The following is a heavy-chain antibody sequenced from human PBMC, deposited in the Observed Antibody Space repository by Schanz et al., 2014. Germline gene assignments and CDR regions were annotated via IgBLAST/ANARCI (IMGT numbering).Heavy chain of an antibody. Sequence: DVQLVESGGGLVQPGGSLRLSCAASGFTFSNYWMHWVRQAPGKGLVWVSRIISDGSVTNYADSVKGRFTISRDNARNTLYLQMNSLRAEDTAVYYCTRLVVTPLSDAFDIWGQGTLVTVSS. CDR1: GFTFSNYW. CDR3: TRLVVTPLSDAFDI. J-gene: IGHJ3*02. CDR2: IISDGSVT. D-gene: IGHD2-21*02. V-gene: IGHV3-74*01.